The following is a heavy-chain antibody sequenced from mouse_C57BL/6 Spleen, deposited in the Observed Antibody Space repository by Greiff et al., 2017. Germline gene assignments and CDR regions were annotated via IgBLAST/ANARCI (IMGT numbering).Heavy chain of an antibody. CDR2: ISNLAYSI. CDR1: GFTFSDYG. CDR3: ARHRDYYAMDY. Sequence: EVMLVESGGGLVQPGGSLKLSCAASGFTFSDYGMAWVRQAPRKGPEWVAFISNLAYSIYYADTVTGRFPISRENAKNTLYLEMSSLRSEDTAMYYCARHRDYYAMDYWGQGTSVTVSS. J-gene: IGHJ4*01. V-gene: IGHV5-15*01.